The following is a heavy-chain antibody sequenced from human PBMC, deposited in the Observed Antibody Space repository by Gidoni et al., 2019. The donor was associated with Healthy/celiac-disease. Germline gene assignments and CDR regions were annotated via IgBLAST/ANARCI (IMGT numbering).Heavy chain of an antibody. J-gene: IGHJ4*02. D-gene: IGHD6-13*01. CDR1: GYSFTNYW. V-gene: IGHV5-10-1*03. CDR2: IDPSDSYT. CDR3: ARQMPIAAGGHDY. Sequence: EVQLVQSGAEVKKPGESLRISCKVSGYSFTNYWITWVRQMPGKGLEWMGRIDPSDSYTDYSPSFQGHVTISADKSISTAYLQWSSLKASDTAMYYCARQMPIAAGGHDYWGQGTLVTVSS.